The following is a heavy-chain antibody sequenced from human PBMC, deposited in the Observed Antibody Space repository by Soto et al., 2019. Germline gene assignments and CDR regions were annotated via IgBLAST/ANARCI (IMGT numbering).Heavy chain of an antibody. CDR2: ISSSSSYI. Sequence: EVQLVESGGGLVKPGGSLRLSCAASGFTFSSYSMNWVRQAPGKGLEWVSSISSSSSYIYYADSVKGRFTISRDNAKNSLYLQMNSLRAEDTAVYYCARDGNGDYVGGYYYYYYMDVWCKGTTVTVSS. D-gene: IGHD4-17*01. CDR1: GFTFSSYS. CDR3: ARDGNGDYVGGYYYYYYMDV. V-gene: IGHV3-21*01. J-gene: IGHJ6*03.